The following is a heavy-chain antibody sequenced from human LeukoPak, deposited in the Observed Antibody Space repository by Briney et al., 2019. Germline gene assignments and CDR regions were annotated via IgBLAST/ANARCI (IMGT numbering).Heavy chain of an antibody. V-gene: IGHV3-30*04. D-gene: IGHD3-3*01. CDR1: GFTFSSYA. CDR3: ARGVESTPFDY. CDR2: ISYDGSNK. J-gene: IGHJ4*02. Sequence: GGSLRLSCAASGFTFSSYAMHWVRQAPGKGLEWVAVISYDGSNKYYADSVKGRFTISRDNSKNTLYLQMNSLRAEDTAVYYCARGVESTPFDYWGQGTLVTVSS.